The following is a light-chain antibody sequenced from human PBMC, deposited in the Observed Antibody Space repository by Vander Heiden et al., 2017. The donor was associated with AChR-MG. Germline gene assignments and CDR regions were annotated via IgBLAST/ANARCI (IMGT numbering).Light chain of an antibody. CDR1: SSDVGGYNY. CDR2: EGS. V-gene: IGLV2-8*01. J-gene: IGLJ1*01. CDR3: SSYAGSNKLV. Sequence: QSALTQPPSASGPPGQPVTISCTGTSSDVGGYNYVSWYQQPPGKAPKLMIYEGSKRPSGVPDRFAGSKSGNTASLTVSGLQAEDEADYYCSSYAGSNKLVFGTGTKVTVL.